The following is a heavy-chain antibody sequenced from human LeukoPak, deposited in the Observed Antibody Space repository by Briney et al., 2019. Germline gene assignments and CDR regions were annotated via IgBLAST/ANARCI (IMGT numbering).Heavy chain of an antibody. Sequence: SVRVSCKASGYTFTDGYLHWVRQAPGQGLEWMGWITPFNGNTNYAQTFQDRFTITRDRSMSTPYLQLSSLRSEDTAMYYCANGPDSNYFDHWGQGTLVTVSS. CDR2: ITPFNGNT. J-gene: IGHJ4*02. CDR1: GYTFTDGY. CDR3: ANGPDSNYFDH. D-gene: IGHD2-21*01. V-gene: IGHV1-45*02.